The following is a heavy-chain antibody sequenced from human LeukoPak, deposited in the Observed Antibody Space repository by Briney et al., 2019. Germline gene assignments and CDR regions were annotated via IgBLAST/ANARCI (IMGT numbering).Heavy chain of an antibody. D-gene: IGHD3-3*01. J-gene: IGHJ4*02. CDR2: MNPNSGNT. CDR1: GYTFTSYD. CDR3: ARADYYDFWSGYYYFDY. Sequence: GASVKVSCKASGYTFTSYDINWVRQATGQGLEWVGWMNPNSGNTGYAQKFQGRVTMTRNTSISTAYMELSSLRSEDTAVYYCARADYYDFWSGYYYFDYWGQGTLVTVSS. V-gene: IGHV1-8*01.